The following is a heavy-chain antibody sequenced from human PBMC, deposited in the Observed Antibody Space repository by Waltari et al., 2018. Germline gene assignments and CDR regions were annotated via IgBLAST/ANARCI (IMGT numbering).Heavy chain of an antibody. D-gene: IGHD6-19*01. J-gene: IGHJ4*02. CDR2: ISYDGSNK. CDR3: ARGPLAVDPYY. Sequence: QVQLVESGGGVVQPGRSLRLSCAAPGFTFSSSAMHWVRQAPGKGLEWVAVISYDGSNKYYADSVKGRFTISRDNSKNTLYLQMNSLRAEDTAVYYCARGPLAVDPYYWGQGTLVTVSS. V-gene: IGHV3-30-3*01. CDR1: GFTFSSSA.